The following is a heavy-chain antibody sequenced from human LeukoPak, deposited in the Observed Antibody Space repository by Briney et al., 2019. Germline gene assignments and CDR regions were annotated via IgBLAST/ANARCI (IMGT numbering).Heavy chain of an antibody. Sequence: SGPTLVKPTQTLTLTCAFSGFSLSTSGVGVGWIRQPPGKALEWLALIYWDDDKRYTPSLVGRLTITKDTSANQVVLTVTNMDPVDTATYYCARGCYGSGNYWFDYWGQGTLGTVSS. V-gene: IGHV2-5*02. D-gene: IGHD3-10*01. CDR1: GFSLSTSGVG. J-gene: IGHJ4*02. CDR2: IYWDDDK. CDR3: ARGCYGSGNYWFDY.